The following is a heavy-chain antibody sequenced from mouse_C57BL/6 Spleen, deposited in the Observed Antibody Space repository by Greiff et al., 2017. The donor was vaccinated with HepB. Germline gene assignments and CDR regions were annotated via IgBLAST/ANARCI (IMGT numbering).Heavy chain of an antibody. CDR3: ARADGYPLYWYFDV. CDR1: GFTFSSYA. CDR2: ISDGGSYT. D-gene: IGHD2-3*01. V-gene: IGHV5-4*03. Sequence: EVKLMESGGGLVKPGGSLKLSCAASGFTFSSYAMSWVRQTPEKRLEWVATISDGGSYTYYPDNVKGRFTISRDNAKNNLYLQMSHLKSEDTAMYYCARADGYPLYWYFDVWGTGTTVTVSS. J-gene: IGHJ1*03.